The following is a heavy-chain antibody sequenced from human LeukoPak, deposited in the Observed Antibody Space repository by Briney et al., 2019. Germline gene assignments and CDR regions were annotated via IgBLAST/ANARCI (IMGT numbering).Heavy chain of an antibody. CDR3: ATDHRNLDAFDI. D-gene: IGHD1-14*01. Sequence: GGSLRLSCAASGLRLSTNSMRWLRQAPRKGLAWVSVIYSGDSTYYGDSVKGRFTISSDKSKNTVYLQMNSLRAEDTAVYYCATDHRNLDAFDIWGQGTMVTVSS. V-gene: IGHV3-66*01. CDR2: IYSGDST. CDR1: GLRLSTNS. J-gene: IGHJ3*02.